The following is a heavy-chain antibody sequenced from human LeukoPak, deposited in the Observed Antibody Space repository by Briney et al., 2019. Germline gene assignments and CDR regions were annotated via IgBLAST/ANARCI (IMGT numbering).Heavy chain of an antibody. Sequence: SETLSLTCTVSDGPISSYYWSWIRQPPGKGLEWIGYIYYSGSTNCNPSLKSRVTISVDTSKNQFSLKLSSVTAADTAVYYCARGRYFDYWGQGTLVTVSS. J-gene: IGHJ4*02. CDR2: IYYSGST. CDR3: ARGRYFDY. CDR1: DGPISSYY. V-gene: IGHV4-59*01.